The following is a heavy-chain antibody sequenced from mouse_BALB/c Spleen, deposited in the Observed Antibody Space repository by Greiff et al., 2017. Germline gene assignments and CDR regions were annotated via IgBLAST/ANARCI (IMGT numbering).Heavy chain of an antibody. CDR1: GYTFTSYY. Sequence: QVQLQQSGAELVKPGASVKLSCKASGYTFTSYYMYWVKQRPGQGLEWIGEINPSNGGTNFNEKFKSKATLTVDKSSSTAYMQLSSLTSEDSAVYYCARSYRYDVGRYAMDYWGQGTSVTVSS. J-gene: IGHJ4*01. CDR3: ARSYRYDVGRYAMDY. V-gene: IGHV1S81*02. CDR2: INPSNGGT. D-gene: IGHD2-14*01.